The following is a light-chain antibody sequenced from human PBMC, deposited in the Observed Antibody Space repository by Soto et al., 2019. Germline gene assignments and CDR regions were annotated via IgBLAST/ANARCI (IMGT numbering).Light chain of an antibody. J-gene: IGKJ5*01. CDR1: QDIRTY. CDR3: QQYENLPV. CDR2: DAS. V-gene: IGKV1-33*01. Sequence: DVRVSQSPSSLSASVGDRVTLTCQASQDIRTYVNWYQQKPGKAPKLLIYDASILETGVPSRFSGSGSGTDFTFTISSLQPEDIATYYCQQYENLPVFGQGTRLAIK.